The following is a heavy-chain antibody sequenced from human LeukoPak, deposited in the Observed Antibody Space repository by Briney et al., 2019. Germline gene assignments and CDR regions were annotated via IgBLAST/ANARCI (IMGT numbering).Heavy chain of an antibody. CDR1: GFSFSNFG. CDR2: IRYDGSNK. Sequence: SGRSLRLSCAASGFSFSNFGMHWVRQAPGKGLEWVAVIRYDGSNKYYADSVKGRFTISRDNSKNTLYLQMNSLRAEDTAVYYCARDQIWVSDSSGYSDYWGQGTLVTVSS. D-gene: IGHD3-22*01. V-gene: IGHV3-33*01. CDR3: ARDQIWVSDSSGYSDY. J-gene: IGHJ4*02.